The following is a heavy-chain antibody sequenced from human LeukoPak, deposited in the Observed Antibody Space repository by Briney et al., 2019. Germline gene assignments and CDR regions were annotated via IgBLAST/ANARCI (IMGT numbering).Heavy chain of an antibody. D-gene: IGHD3-10*01. Sequence: NPGGSLRLSCAASGFTFSDYYMSWIRQAPGKGLEWVSYIHISSSYTNYADSVKGRFTISRDNAKNSLYLQMNSLRAEDTAVYYCARAGGSGSRPPSEGFRYYDMDVWGQGTTVTVSS. CDR2: IHISSSYT. V-gene: IGHV3-11*05. J-gene: IGHJ6*02. CDR1: GFTFSDYY. CDR3: ARAGGSGSRPPSEGFRYYDMDV.